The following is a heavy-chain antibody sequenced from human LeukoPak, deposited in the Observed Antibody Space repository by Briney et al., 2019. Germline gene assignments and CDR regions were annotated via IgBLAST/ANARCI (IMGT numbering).Heavy chain of an antibody. D-gene: IGHD3-9*01. CDR3: SKWGDYDVLTGYYDSDF. CDR2: ILGSGRGA. CDR1: GFTFNIYA. Sequence: PGASLRLSCAASGFTFNIYAMSWVRQAPGKGLEWVSAILGSGRGAYYADSVKGRFTISRDNSKNSLFLQMNSLRVEDTALYYCSKWGDYDVLTGYYDSDFWGQGTLVTVSA. J-gene: IGHJ4*02. V-gene: IGHV3-23*01.